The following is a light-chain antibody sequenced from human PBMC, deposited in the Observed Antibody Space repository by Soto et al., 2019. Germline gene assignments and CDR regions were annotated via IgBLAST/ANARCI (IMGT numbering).Light chain of an antibody. Sequence: IVVTQSPATLSLSPGERAILSCRASQSVSINLAWFQQKPGQAPRLLIYGASTRATGIPARFSGSGSGTEFTLTISSLQSEDFAVYYCQQYHIWYTFGQGTELEMK. CDR3: QQYHIWYT. J-gene: IGKJ2*01. V-gene: IGKV3-15*01. CDR1: QSVSIN. CDR2: GAS.